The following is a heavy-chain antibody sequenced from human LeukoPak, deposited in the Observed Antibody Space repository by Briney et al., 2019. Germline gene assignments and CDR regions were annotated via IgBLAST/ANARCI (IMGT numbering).Heavy chain of an antibody. Sequence: GGSLRLSCAASGFTFSSYAMSWVRQVSGKGLEWVSVISGSGGSTYYADSVKGRFTISRDNSKNTLYLQMNSLRAEDTAVYYCARGGSYLSAFDIWGQGTMVTVSS. V-gene: IGHV3-23*01. CDR1: GFTFSSYA. J-gene: IGHJ3*02. D-gene: IGHD1-26*01. CDR2: ISGSGGST. CDR3: ARGGSYLSAFDI.